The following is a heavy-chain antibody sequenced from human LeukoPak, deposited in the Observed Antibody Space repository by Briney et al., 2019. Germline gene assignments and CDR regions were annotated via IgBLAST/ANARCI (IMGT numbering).Heavy chain of an antibody. Sequence: SQTLSLTCTVSGGSISSGSYYWSWIRQPAGKGLEWIGRSYISGSTDYNPSLKSRVTVSVDTSQNQFSLKLTSVTAADTAVYYCARDQELGFWGQGTLVTVSS. CDR2: SYISGST. CDR1: GGSISSGSYY. J-gene: IGHJ4*02. CDR3: ARDQELGF. D-gene: IGHD3-10*01. V-gene: IGHV4-61*02.